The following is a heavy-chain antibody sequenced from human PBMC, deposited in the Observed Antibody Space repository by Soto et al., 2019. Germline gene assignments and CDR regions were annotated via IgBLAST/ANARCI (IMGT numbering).Heavy chain of an antibody. CDR2: IYHTGST. J-gene: IGHJ5*02. V-gene: IGHV4-30-4*01. CDR1: GGSISSRDYH. D-gene: IGHD2-15*01. Sequence: QLQLQESGPGLVKPSETLSLTCPVSGGSISSRDYHWSWIRQPPGKALEWIGYIYHTGSTYYNQSLKSRVMMSVDTSKNQFSLSLTSVTAADTAVYYCARYSYCSGGSCYPGWFDPWGQGTLVTVSS. CDR3: ARYSYCSGGSCYPGWFDP.